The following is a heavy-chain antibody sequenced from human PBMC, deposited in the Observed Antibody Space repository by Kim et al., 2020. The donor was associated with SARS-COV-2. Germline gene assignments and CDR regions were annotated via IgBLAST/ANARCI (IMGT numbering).Heavy chain of an antibody. CDR1: GFTFSSYE. CDR3: ARAPQTIQLWFKGPGGAPNYYFDY. D-gene: IGHD5-18*01. CDR2: ISSSGSTI. Sequence: GGSLRLSCAASGFTFSSYEMNWVRQAPGKGLEWVSYISSSGSTIYYADSVKGRFTISRDNAKNSLYLQMNSLRAEDTAVYYCARAPQTIQLWFKGPGGAPNYYFDYWGQGTLVTVSS. V-gene: IGHV3-48*03. J-gene: IGHJ4*02.